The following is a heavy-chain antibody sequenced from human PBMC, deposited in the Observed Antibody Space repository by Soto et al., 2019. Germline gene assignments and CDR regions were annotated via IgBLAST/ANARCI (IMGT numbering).Heavy chain of an antibody. D-gene: IGHD3-3*01. CDR3: AREPRFLDMGPDY. CDR2: ISAYNGNT. Sequence: QVQLVQSGAEVKKPGASVKVSCKASGYTFTSYGISWVRQAPGQGLEWMGWISAYNGNTNYAQKLQGRVTMTTDTSTNTAHMERRSLRSDDTAVYYCAREPRFLDMGPDYWGQGTLVTVSS. V-gene: IGHV1-18*01. J-gene: IGHJ4*02. CDR1: GYTFTSYG.